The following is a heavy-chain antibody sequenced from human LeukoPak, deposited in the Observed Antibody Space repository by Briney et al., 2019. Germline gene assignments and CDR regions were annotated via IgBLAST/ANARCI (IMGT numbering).Heavy chain of an antibody. CDR2: IHPGESDT. CDR1: GYSFTTYW. J-gene: IGHJ4*02. V-gene: IGHV5-51*01. Sequence: GESLKNSCKGSGYSFTTYWIGWVRQMPGKGLEWMGIIHPGESDTRYSPSFQGQVTISADKSISTASLQWSSLKASDTAMYYCARFIAGRGFDYWGRGTLVTVSS. D-gene: IGHD6-13*01. CDR3: ARFIAGRGFDY.